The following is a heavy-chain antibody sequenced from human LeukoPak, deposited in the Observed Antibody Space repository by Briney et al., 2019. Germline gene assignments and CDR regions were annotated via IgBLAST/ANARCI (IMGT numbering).Heavy chain of an antibody. J-gene: IGHJ4*02. CDR3: ARGETTGDKPGFDS. D-gene: IGHD1-14*01. Sequence: PGGSLRLSCAVSGFTFSSQSINWVRQAPGRGLEWVSSISGNSVYIYYLDSVRGRFTISRDNAKNSLYLQMNSLRVEDTAVYYCARGETTGDKPGFDSWGQGTLVTVSS. CDR1: GFTFSSQS. CDR2: ISGNSVYI. V-gene: IGHV3-21*01.